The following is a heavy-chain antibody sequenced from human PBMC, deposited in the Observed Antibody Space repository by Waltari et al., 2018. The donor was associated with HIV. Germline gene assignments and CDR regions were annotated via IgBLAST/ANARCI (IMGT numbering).Heavy chain of an antibody. CDR2: ISGTNK. V-gene: IGHV3-30*18. D-gene: IGHD6-19*01. Sequence: QVHKVESGGGVAQPGRSLNISCAASGFTRSYYGMHWVRQAPGKGLEWVAVISGTNKFYGDSVKGRFTISRDNSENTLFLQMNSLRPEDTAMYYCAKDMRGVAVAGTDRWGQGTLVIVSS. CDR1: GFTRSYYG. J-gene: IGHJ5*02. CDR3: AKDMRGVAVAGTDR.